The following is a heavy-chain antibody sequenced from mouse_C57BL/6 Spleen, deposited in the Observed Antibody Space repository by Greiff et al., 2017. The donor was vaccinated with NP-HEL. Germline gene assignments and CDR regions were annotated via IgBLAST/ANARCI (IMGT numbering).Heavy chain of an antibody. D-gene: IGHD1-1*01. Sequence: VQLQQPGAELVRPFSSVKLSCKASFHTSTIYFIHWLNHMPIQGLEWIGNIDPSDSETHYNQKFKDKATLTVDKSSSTAYMQLSSLTSEDSAVYYCARDYGSSFWFAYWGQGTLVTVSA. CDR2: IDPSDSET. V-gene: IGHV1-52*01. CDR1: FHTSTIYF. J-gene: IGHJ3*01. CDR3: ARDYGSSFWFAY.